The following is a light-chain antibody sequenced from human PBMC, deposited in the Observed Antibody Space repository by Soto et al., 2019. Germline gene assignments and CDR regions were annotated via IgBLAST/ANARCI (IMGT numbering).Light chain of an antibody. CDR1: KLGDKY. J-gene: IGLJ2*01. Sequence: SYELTQPPSVSVSPGQTASITCSGDKLGDKYACWYQQKAGQSPVLVIYQDIERPSGIPERFSGSNSGNTATLTISGTQAMDEADYYCQAWDSSTVVFGGGTKLTVL. CDR2: QDI. CDR3: QAWDSSTVV. V-gene: IGLV3-1*01.